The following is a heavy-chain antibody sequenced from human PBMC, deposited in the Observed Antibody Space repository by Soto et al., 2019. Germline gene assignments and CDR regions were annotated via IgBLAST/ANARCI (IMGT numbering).Heavy chain of an antibody. CDR3: AREEVPKTSDFWSGERWYYYYGMDV. D-gene: IGHD3-3*01. J-gene: IGHJ6*02. CDR1: GYTFTGYY. CDR2: INPNSGGT. V-gene: IGHV1-2*04. Sequence: ASVKVSCKASGYTFTGYYMHWVRQAPGQGLEWMGWINPNSGGTNYAQKFQGWVTMTRDTSISTAYMELSRLRSDDTAVYYCAREEVPKTSDFWSGERWYYYYGMDVWGQGTTVTVSS.